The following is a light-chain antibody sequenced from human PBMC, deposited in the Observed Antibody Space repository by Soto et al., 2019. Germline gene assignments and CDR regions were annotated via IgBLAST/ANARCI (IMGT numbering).Light chain of an antibody. CDR1: QSISSY. V-gene: IGKV1-39*01. CDR2: VAS. J-gene: IGKJ4*01. CDR3: QQSYITPLT. Sequence: DIQMTQSPSSLSASVGDRVTITCRASQSISSYVNWYQKKPGNAPKLLTYVASTLQSGVPSRFRGNESGTDFTLTISSLQPEDFATYYCQQSYITPLTCGGGTNVDIK.